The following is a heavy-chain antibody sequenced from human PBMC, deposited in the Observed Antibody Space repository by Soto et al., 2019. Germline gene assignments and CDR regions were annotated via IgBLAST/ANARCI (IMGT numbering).Heavy chain of an antibody. D-gene: IGHD3-10*01. J-gene: IGHJ6*02. V-gene: IGHV3-21*01. CDR2: ISSSSSYI. CDR1: GFTFSSYS. CDR3: ARGVYYGSGSFPDYYYYGMDV. Sequence: GGSLRLSCAASGFTFSSYSMNWVRQAPGKGLEWVSSISSSSSYIYYADSVKGRFTISRDNAKNSLYLQMNSLRAEDTAVYYCARGVYYGSGSFPDYYYYGMDVWGQGTTVTVSS.